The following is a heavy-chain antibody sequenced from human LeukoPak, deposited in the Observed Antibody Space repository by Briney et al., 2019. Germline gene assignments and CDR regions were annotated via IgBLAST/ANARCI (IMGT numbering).Heavy chain of an antibody. CDR1: GFTFSNAW. Sequence: GGSLRLSCAASGFTFSNAWMSWVRQAPGKGLERVGRIKSKGDGGTTDYAAPVKGRLTIPRDDSKNMWFLQMNSLKTENTAMYYCTTYSSGWSWGQGTLVTVSS. J-gene: IGHJ4*02. D-gene: IGHD6-19*01. CDR2: IKSKGDGGTT. V-gene: IGHV3-15*01. CDR3: TTYSSGWS.